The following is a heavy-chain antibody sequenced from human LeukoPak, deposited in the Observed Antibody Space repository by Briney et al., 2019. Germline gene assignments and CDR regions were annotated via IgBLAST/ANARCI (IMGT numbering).Heavy chain of an antibody. J-gene: IGHJ5*02. CDR1: GGSFSGYY. CDR2: INHSGST. Sequence: SEALSLTCALYGGSFSGYYWIWIRQPPGEGLEWIGEINHSGSTNYNPTLKSRVTISVDTSKNQFSLKLSSVTAADTAVYYCARGVLLGYCSSSSCYNWFDPWGQGTLVTVSS. D-gene: IGHD2-2*01. V-gene: IGHV4-34*01. CDR3: ARGVLLGYCSSSSCYNWFDP.